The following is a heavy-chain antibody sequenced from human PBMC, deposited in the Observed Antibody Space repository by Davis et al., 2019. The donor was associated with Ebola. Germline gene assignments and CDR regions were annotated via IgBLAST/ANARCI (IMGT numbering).Heavy chain of an antibody. CDR2: IYTSGST. CDR1: GGSISSGGYY. D-gene: IGHD4-17*01. Sequence: PSETLSLTCTVSGGSISSGGYYWSWIRQPAGKGLEWIGRIYTSGSTNYNPSLKSRVTMSVDTSKNQFSLKLSSVTAADTAVYYCARDKLGDSASEYFDYWGQGTLVTVSS. J-gene: IGHJ4*02. CDR3: ARDKLGDSASEYFDY. V-gene: IGHV4-61*02.